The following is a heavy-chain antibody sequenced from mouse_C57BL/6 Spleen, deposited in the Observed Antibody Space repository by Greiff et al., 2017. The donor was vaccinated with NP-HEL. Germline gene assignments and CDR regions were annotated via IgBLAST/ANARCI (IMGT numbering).Heavy chain of an antibody. Sequence: VKLMESGAELVRPGTSVKMSCKASGYTFTNYWIGWAKQRPGHGLEWIGDIYPGGGYTNYNEKFKGKATLTADKSSSTAYMQFSSLTSEDSAIYYCARHGSKAWFAYWGQGTLVTVSA. V-gene: IGHV1-63*01. CDR3: ARHGSKAWFAY. CDR2: IYPGGGYT. J-gene: IGHJ3*01. D-gene: IGHD1-1*01. CDR1: GYTFTNYW.